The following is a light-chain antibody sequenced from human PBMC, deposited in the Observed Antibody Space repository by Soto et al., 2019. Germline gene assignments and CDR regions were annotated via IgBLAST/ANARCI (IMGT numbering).Light chain of an antibody. Sequence: EIVLTQSPATLSLSPGDRATLSCRASQRIGSLLAWYQQKPGQAPRLLIHGASIRATGIPARFSGSGSGTDVTLTISSLEPEDFAFYYCHQRYDWPITVGQGTRLEIK. CDR1: QRIGSL. CDR2: GAS. J-gene: IGKJ5*01. V-gene: IGKV3-11*01. CDR3: HQRYDWPIT.